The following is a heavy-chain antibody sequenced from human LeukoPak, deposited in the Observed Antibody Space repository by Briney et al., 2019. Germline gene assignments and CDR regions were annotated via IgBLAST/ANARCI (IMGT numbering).Heavy chain of an antibody. D-gene: IGHD2-2*01. CDR2: VDPEDGET. V-gene: IGHV1-69-2*01. CDR3: ATARPYCSSTSCYMDV. Sequence: GASVKISCKVSGYTLTDYYMHWVQQAPGKGLEWMGLVDPEDGETIYAEKFQGRVTITADTSTDTAYMELSSLRSEDTAVYYCATARPYCSSTSCYMDVWGKGTTVTVSS. J-gene: IGHJ6*03. CDR1: GYTLTDYY.